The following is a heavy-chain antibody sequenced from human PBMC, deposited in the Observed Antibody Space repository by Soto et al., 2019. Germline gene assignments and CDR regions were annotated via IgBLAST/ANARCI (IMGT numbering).Heavy chain of an antibody. Sequence: EVQLVESGGGLVQPGGSPRLSCAASGFTFSSYWMSWVRQAPGKGLEWVANIKQDGSETYYVDSVKGRFTISRDNAKNSLYLQMNSLRAEDTAVYYCASSDYYDINYFDYWGQGTLVTVSS. CDR1: GFTFSSYW. J-gene: IGHJ4*02. V-gene: IGHV3-7*01. CDR2: IKQDGSET. CDR3: ASSDYYDINYFDY. D-gene: IGHD3-22*01.